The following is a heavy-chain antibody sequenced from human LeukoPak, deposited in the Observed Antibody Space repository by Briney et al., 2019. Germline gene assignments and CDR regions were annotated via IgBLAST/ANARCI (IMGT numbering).Heavy chain of an antibody. CDR3: ARDYVRCASSSCPGVP. V-gene: IGHV1-8*01. D-gene: IGHD2-2*01. Sequence: ASVKVSCKASGYTFASYDINWMRHAAGQGLEWMGWMSPKTGSTGYAPKFQGRVTMTRNISISTAYMELSSLRSEDTAVYYCARDYVRCASSSCPGVPWGQGTLVTVSS. CDR2: MSPKTGST. CDR1: GYTFASYD. J-gene: IGHJ5*02.